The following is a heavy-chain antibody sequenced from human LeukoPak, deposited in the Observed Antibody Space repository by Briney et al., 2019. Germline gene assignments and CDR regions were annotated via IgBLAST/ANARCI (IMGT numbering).Heavy chain of an antibody. D-gene: IGHD7-27*01. CDR2: IDYSGRT. CDR1: GFSISSSSYY. J-gene: IGHJ6*03. Sequence: SETLSLTCTVSGFSISSSSYYWGWIGQPPGKGLEWVGRIDYSGRTYYNPSLKSRVTISVDTSKNQFSLKLSSVTAADTAVYYCARDPSTGDWGYYYYYMDVWGKGTTVTVSS. CDR3: ARDPSTGDWGYYYYYMDV. V-gene: IGHV4-39*07.